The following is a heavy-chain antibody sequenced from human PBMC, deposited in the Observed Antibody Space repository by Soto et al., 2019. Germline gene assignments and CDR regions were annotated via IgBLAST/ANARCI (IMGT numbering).Heavy chain of an antibody. D-gene: IGHD3-9*01. CDR3: ASHILTGYYTSAPFDY. CDR2: IYDSEST. J-gene: IGHJ4*02. CDR1: GDSIRSHSYY. V-gene: IGHV4-31*03. Sequence: SETLSLTCTVSGDSIRSHSYYWSWVRQHPGKGLEWIGYIYDSESTYYNPSLNSRITISLDTSKNQFSLNLSSVTAADTAVYYCASHILTGYYTSAPFDYWGQGILVTVSS.